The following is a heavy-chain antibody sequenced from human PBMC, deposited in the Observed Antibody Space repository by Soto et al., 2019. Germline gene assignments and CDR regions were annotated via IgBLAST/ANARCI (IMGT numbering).Heavy chain of an antibody. D-gene: IGHD1-26*01. CDR2: ISGSGGST. Sequence: PGGSLRLSCAASGFTFSSYAMSWVRQAPGKGLEWVSAISGSGGSTYYADSVKGRFTISRDNSKNTLYLQMNSLRAEDTAIYYCARSGSYVNGFDYWGQGALVTVSS. V-gene: IGHV3-23*01. J-gene: IGHJ4*02. CDR1: GFTFSSYA. CDR3: ARSGSYVNGFDY.